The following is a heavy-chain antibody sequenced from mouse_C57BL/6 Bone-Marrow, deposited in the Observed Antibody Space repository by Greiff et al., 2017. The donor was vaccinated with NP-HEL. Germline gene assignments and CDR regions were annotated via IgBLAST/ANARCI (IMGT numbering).Heavy chain of an antibody. Sequence: VQLKQPGAELVMPGASVKLSCKASGYTFTSYWMHWVKQRPGQGLEWIGEIDPSDSYTNYNQKFKGKSTLTVDKSSSTAYMQLSSLTSEDSAVYYCASNYYGSSYYAMDYWGQGTSVTVSS. CDR1: GYTFTSYW. D-gene: IGHD1-1*01. V-gene: IGHV1-69*01. CDR3: ASNYYGSSYYAMDY. J-gene: IGHJ4*01. CDR2: IDPSDSYT.